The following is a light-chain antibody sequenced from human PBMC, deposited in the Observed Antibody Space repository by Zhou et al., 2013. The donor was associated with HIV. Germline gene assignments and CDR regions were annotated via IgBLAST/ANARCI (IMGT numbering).Light chain of an antibody. J-gene: IGKJ5*01. CDR2: GAS. Sequence: AIRIIQSPSSLSASAGDRVTITCRTSQDITTSLAWYQQKPGKAPNLLIYGASSLQNGVPSRFSGSGSGTDFTLTINCLQSEDFAKYYCQQYHTYPHTFGQGTRLDIK. V-gene: IGKV1-8*01. CDR1: QDITTS. CDR3: QQYHTYPHT.